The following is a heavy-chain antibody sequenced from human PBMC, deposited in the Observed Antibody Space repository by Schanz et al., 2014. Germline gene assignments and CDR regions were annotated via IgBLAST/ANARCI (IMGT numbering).Heavy chain of an antibody. V-gene: IGHV1-69*02. CDR1: GDTFRSYT. Sequence: QVQLVQSGAEVKKPGSSVKVSCTASGDTFRSYTINWVRHAPGQGLEWMGRIIPITGITNYAQKFQGRVTFTADKSTSTAFLEVNSLRAEDPAIYYCTRAGYDPSLTHGGPGTRVTVSS. CDR2: IIPITGIT. J-gene: IGHJ4*02. CDR3: TRAGYDPSLTH. D-gene: IGHD5-12*01.